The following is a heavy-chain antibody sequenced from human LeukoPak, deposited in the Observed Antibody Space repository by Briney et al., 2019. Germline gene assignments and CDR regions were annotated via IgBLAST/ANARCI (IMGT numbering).Heavy chain of an antibody. CDR2: IYPSGST. Sequence: QPSETLSLTCTVSGGSITNSFWSWIRQPAGKGLEWIGRIYPSGSTNYNPSLKSRVTMSAETSKNQFSLRLSSVTAADTAVYYCATYDSSGYKHFQHWGQGTQVTVSS. J-gene: IGHJ1*01. CDR1: GGSITNSF. CDR3: ATYDSSGYKHFQH. D-gene: IGHD3-22*01. V-gene: IGHV4-4*07.